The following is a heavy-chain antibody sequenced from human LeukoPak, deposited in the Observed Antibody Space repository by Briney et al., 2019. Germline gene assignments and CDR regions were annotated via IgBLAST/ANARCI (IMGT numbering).Heavy chain of an antibody. J-gene: IGHJ6*03. V-gene: IGHV4-59*01. Sequence: SETLSLTCTVSGASISSYYWSWIRQPPGKGLEWIGYIYYSGSTNYNPSLKSRVTISVDTSKNQFSLKLSSVTAADTAVYYCARDVDYYYYMDVWGKGTTVTVSS. D-gene: IGHD2-15*01. CDR3: ARDVDYYYYMDV. CDR2: IYYSGST. CDR1: GASISSYY.